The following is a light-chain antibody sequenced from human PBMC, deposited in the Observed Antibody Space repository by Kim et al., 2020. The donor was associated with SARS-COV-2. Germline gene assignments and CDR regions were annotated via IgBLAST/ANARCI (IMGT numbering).Light chain of an antibody. Sequence: SYELTQPLSVSVSPGQTASITCSGDKLGDKYACWYQQKPGQSPVLVIYQDSKRPSGIPERFSGSNSGNTATLTISGTQAMDEADYYCQAWDSSTVLFGGGTQLTVL. CDR2: QDS. CDR3: QAWDSSTVL. J-gene: IGLJ2*01. V-gene: IGLV3-1*01. CDR1: KLGDKY.